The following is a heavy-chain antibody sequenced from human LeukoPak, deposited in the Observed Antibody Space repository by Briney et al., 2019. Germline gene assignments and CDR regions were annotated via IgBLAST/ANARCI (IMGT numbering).Heavy chain of an antibody. CDR1: GFTFDDYA. Sequence: PGRSLRLSCAASGFTFDDYAMHWVRQAPGKGLEWVSGLSWNSGSIHYADSVKGRFTISRDNAKNSLYLQMNSLRAEDTALYYCAKEKSDCSSTSCYSAFDYWGQGTLVTVSS. CDR2: LSWNSGSI. V-gene: IGHV3-9*01. J-gene: IGHJ4*02. D-gene: IGHD2-2*01. CDR3: AKEKSDCSSTSCYSAFDY.